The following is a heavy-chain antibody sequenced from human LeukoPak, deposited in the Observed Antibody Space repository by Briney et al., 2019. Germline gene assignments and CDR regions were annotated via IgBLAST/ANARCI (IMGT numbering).Heavy chain of an antibody. CDR1: GFTLRNTW. CDR3: ARDQSGSLDY. Sequence: PGGSLRLSCAASGFTLRNTWVAWVRQAPGKGLEWVANINQDASTKHYVDSVKGRFTISRDNAKNSLYLQMNSLRAEDTAVYYCARDQSGSLDYWGQGTLVTVSS. V-gene: IGHV3-7*01. J-gene: IGHJ4*02. CDR2: INQDASTK. D-gene: IGHD1-26*01.